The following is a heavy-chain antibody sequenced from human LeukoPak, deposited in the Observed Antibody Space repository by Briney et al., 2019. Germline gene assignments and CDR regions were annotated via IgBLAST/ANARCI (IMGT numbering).Heavy chain of an antibody. CDR3: VRRGDGYNYDS. D-gene: IGHD5-24*01. CDR2: ISPNSGGT. CDR1: GYTFTGYV. V-gene: IGHV1-2*02. Sequence: ASVKVSCKASGYTFTGYVIHWVRQAPGQGLEWMGWISPNSGGTNYAQKFQGRVTMTRDTSITTVFMELSRLRSDDTAVYYCVRRGDGYNYDSGGKGPLVPVSS. J-gene: IGHJ4*02.